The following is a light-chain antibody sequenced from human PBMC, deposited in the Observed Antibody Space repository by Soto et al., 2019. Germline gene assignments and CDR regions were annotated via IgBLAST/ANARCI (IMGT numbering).Light chain of an antibody. Sequence: IVLTQSPGTLSLSPGERATLSCRASQSVSRNYLGWYQQKPGQAPRLLIYGASSRATGIPDRFSGSGSGTDFTLTISRPEPEDFAVYYCQQYISSPRTFGQGTRLEIK. V-gene: IGKV3-20*01. CDR3: QQYISSPRT. CDR2: GAS. CDR1: QSVSRNY. J-gene: IGKJ2*01.